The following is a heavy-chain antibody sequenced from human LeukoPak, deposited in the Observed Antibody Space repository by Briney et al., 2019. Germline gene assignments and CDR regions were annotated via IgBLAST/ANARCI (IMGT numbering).Heavy chain of an antibody. Sequence: GGSLRLSCAASGFIFSQYSMNWVRQAPGKGLEWVSHIRSSSETFYADSVKGRFTISRDNSKDTLYLQMNSLRAEDTAVYYCAKLTGAWYVASFDFWGQGTLVTASS. CDR1: GFIFSQYS. D-gene: IGHD6-19*01. CDR3: AKLTGAWYVASFDF. J-gene: IGHJ4*02. V-gene: IGHV3-48*01. CDR2: IRSSSET.